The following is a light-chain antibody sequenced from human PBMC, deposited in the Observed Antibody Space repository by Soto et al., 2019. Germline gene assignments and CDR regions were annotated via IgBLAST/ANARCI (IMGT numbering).Light chain of an antibody. J-gene: IGKJ4*01. V-gene: IGKV1-12*01. CDR3: QQVNSFPLT. Sequence: DIQMTQSPSSVSASVGDRVTITCRASQGISRWLAWYQQKPGKAPKLLIYDASTLQSGVPTRFSGSGFGTDFTLTISRLQPEDFATYYCQQVNSFPLTFGGGTKVEI. CDR2: DAS. CDR1: QGISRW.